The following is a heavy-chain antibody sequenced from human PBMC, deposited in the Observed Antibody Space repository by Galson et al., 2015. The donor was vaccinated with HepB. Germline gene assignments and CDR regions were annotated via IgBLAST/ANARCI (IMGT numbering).Heavy chain of an antibody. D-gene: IGHD2-21*02. V-gene: IGHV4-34*01. Sequence: ETLSLTCAVYGGSFSGYYWSWIRQPPGKGLERIGEINHSGSTNYNPSLKSRVTISVDTSKNQFSLKLSSVTAADTAVYYCARGPVVVVTALVSYYFDYRGQGTLVTVSS. CDR1: GGSFSGYY. CDR2: INHSGST. J-gene: IGHJ4*02. CDR3: ARGPVVVVTALVSYYFDY.